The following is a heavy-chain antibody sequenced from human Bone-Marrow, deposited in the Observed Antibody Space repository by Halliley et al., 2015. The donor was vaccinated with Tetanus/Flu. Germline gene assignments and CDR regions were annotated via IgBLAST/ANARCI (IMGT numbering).Heavy chain of an antibody. CDR2: VPHRGPT. CDR3: ARDLTYAGAFDI. Sequence: WVGYVPHRGPTTPPPPHKGRAAISVDTSKNQFSLRLNSVSAADTAVYYCARDLTYAGAFDIWGQGTMVTVSS. J-gene: IGHJ3*02. V-gene: IGHV4-59*01. D-gene: IGHD2-8*01.